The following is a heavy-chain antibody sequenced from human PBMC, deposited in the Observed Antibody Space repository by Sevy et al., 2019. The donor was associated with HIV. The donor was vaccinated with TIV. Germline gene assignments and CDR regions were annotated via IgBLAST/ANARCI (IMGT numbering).Heavy chain of an antibody. J-gene: IGHJ4*02. CDR3: ASQRGGYERLYYFDY. CDR2: MSNTGSTI. CDR1: GFSFSIYS. V-gene: IGHV3-48*01. D-gene: IGHD5-12*01. Sequence: GGSLRLSCAASGFSFSIYSMNWVRQAPGRGLEWVSYMSNTGSTIHYADSVKGGFTISRDNAKNSLYLQMNSLRAEDTAVYYCASQRGGYERLYYFDYWGQGTLVTVSS.